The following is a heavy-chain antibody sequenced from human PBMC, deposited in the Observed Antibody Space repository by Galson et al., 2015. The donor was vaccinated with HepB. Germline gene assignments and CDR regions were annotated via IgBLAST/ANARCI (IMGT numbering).Heavy chain of an antibody. D-gene: IGHD6-13*01. J-gene: IGHJ4*02. Sequence: SLRLSCAASGFTFSSYAMHWVRQAPGKGLEWVAFITYDGSNKNYADSVKGRFTISRDNSKNTLYLQMNRLRAEDTAVYYCARDSAAAFDYWGQGTLVTVSS. CDR2: ITYDGSNK. CDR3: ARDSAAAFDY. CDR1: GFTFSSYA. V-gene: IGHV3-30-3*01.